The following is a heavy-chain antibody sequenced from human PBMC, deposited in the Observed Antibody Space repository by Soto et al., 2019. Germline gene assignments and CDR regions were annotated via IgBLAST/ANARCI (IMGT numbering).Heavy chain of an antibody. CDR3: VRVPRDLGTGYYFDH. V-gene: IGHV3-33*01. CDR2: IWTDGSNK. J-gene: IGHJ4*02. CDR1: GFPFGNYD. Sequence: QVQLVESGGGGVQPGRSLRLSCAASGFPFGNYDMHWVRQAPGKGLEWVALIWTDGSNKYYGDSVKGRFVISRDNPKSTLLMQMDSLRAEHTAVYYCVRVPRDLGTGYYFDHWGQGTLVTVSS. D-gene: IGHD1-1*01.